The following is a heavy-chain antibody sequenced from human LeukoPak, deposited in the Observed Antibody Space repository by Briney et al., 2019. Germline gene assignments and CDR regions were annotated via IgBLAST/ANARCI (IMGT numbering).Heavy chain of an antibody. Sequence: PGGSLRLSCAASGFTLSRFGMNWVRQAPGKGLEWVSSISSTGRYIYYADSVKGRFTISRDNAKNSLYLQMSSLRAEDTALYYCARPIDSSSWLQHQNFYYYMDVWGKGTTVTVSS. D-gene: IGHD6-13*01. CDR1: GFTLSRFG. CDR2: ISSTGRYI. V-gene: IGHV3-21*01. CDR3: ARPIDSSSWLQHQNFYYYMDV. J-gene: IGHJ6*03.